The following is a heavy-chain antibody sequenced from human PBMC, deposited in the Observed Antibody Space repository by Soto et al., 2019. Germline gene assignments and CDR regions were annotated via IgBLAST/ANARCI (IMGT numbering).Heavy chain of an antibody. D-gene: IGHD3-16*01. CDR3: ARDRVAGIWGDAFDI. Sequence: ASVKVSCKTSGYTFTNHGINRVRQAPGQGLEWMGWINPYNANTNYAQKLQGRVTMTTDTSTSTAYMDLRSLTSDDTAVYYCARDRVAGIWGDAFDIWGQGTTVTVSS. V-gene: IGHV1-18*04. CDR2: INPYNANT. J-gene: IGHJ3*02. CDR1: GYTFTNHG.